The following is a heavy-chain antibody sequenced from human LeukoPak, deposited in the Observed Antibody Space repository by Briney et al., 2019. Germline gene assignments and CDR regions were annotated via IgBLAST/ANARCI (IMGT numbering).Heavy chain of an antibody. V-gene: IGHV3-30-3*02. D-gene: IGHD6-13*01. Sequence: GGSLRLSCAASGFTFSEHNMHWVRQAPGKGLEWVAVITNDGSGIYYADSVKGRFTISRDNSKNTLYLQMNSLRAEDTAVYYCAKRGTGSSWYGGFDYWGQGTLVTVSS. J-gene: IGHJ4*02. CDR1: GFTFSEHN. CDR2: ITNDGSGI. CDR3: AKRGTGSSWYGGFDY.